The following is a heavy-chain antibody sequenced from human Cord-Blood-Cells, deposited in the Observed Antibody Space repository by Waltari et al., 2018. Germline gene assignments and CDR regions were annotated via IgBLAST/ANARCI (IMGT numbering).Heavy chain of an antibody. CDR2: IYYSGST. CDR1: GGSISSSSYY. Sequence: QLQLQESGPGLVKPSETLSLTCTVSGGSISSSSYYWGWIRQPPGKGLEWIGSIYYSGSTYYNPSLKSRVTISVDTSKSQFALKLSSVTAADTAVYYCARQYSGSSHDAFDIWGQGTMVTVSS. V-gene: IGHV4-39*01. CDR3: ARQYSGSSHDAFDI. J-gene: IGHJ3*02. D-gene: IGHD1-26*01.